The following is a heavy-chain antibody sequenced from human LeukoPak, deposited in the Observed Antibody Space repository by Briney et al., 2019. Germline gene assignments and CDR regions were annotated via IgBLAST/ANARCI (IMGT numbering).Heavy chain of an antibody. D-gene: IGHD2-2*01. V-gene: IGHV3-48*03. CDR2: ISSSGSTI. J-gene: IGHJ4*02. CDR3: ASPRLGYCSSITCYPFDY. Sequence: GGSLRLSCAASGFTFSSYEMSWVRQAPGKGLGWVSYISSSGSTIFYADSVKGRFTISRDNSKNTLYLQMNSLRAEDTAVYYCASPRLGYCSSITCYPFDYWGQGTLVTVSS. CDR1: GFTFSSYE.